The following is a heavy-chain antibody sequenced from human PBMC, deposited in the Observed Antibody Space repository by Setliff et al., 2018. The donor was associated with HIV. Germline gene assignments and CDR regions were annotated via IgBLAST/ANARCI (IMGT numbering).Heavy chain of an antibody. J-gene: IGHJ4*02. CDR2: INPNSGGT. CDR1: GYTFSNYG. V-gene: IGHV1-2*02. D-gene: IGHD5-18*01. Sequence: WASVKVSCKASGYTFSNYGITWVRQAPGQGLEWMGWINPNSGGTNYAQKFQGRVTMTRDTSISTAYMELSRLRSDDTAVYYCARTLPQYTNLFDYWGQGTLVTVSS. CDR3: ARTLPQYTNLFDY.